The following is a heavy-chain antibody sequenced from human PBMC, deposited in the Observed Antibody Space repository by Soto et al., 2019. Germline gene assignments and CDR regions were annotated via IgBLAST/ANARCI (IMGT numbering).Heavy chain of an antibody. CDR1: GFTFSKYA. D-gene: IGHD1-26*01. Sequence: PGGSLRLSCAASGFTFSKYAMTWARQAPGKGLEWVSAISYNGGGTYYVDSVKGRFTVSRDNSKNTLYLQMHSLRAEDTAVYYCAKEDVGGYYYSGLWGRGTLVTVSS. CDR3: AKEDVGGYYYSGL. J-gene: IGHJ4*02. V-gene: IGHV3-23*01. CDR2: ISYNGGGT.